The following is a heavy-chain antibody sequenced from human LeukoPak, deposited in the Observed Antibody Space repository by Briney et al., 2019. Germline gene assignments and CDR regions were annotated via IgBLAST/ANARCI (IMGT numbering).Heavy chain of an antibody. CDR2: IYYSGST. Sequence: SETLSLTCTVSGGSISSYYWSWIRQPPGKGLEWIGYIYYSGSTNYNPSLKGRVTISVDTSKNQFSLKLSSVTAADTAVYYCARGVGATTIDYWGQGTLVTVSS. D-gene: IGHD1-26*01. CDR1: GGSISSYY. V-gene: IGHV4-59*08. CDR3: ARGVGATTIDY. J-gene: IGHJ4*02.